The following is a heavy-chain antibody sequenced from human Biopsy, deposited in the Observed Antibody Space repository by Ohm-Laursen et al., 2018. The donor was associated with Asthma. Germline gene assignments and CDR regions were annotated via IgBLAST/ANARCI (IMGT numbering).Heavy chain of an antibody. V-gene: IGHV4-34*01. Sequence: GTLSLTCAISGGSFTHYFWMWIRQPPGKGLEWIGEINYRGDANYNPSLESRVSISVDTSTYHFSLRLNSVTAADTAVYYCVRGEEVAGTYFKDWDQGTLVTVSS. J-gene: IGHJ1*01. CDR2: INYRGDA. D-gene: IGHD6-19*01. CDR1: GGSFTHYF. CDR3: VRGEEVAGTYFKD.